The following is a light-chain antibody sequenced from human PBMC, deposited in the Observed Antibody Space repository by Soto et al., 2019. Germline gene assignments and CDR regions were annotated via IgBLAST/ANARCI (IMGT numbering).Light chain of an antibody. V-gene: IGLV1-40*01. J-gene: IGLJ2*01. Sequence: QSVLTQPPSVSGAPGQRVTISCTGSSSNIAAGYDVHWYQQLPGTAPKLLIYADSNRHSGVPDRFSGSKSGTSASLAITGLQAEDEADYYCQSYDSSLSGFVVFGGGTKVTVL. CDR3: QSYDSSLSGFVV. CDR1: SSNIAAGYD. CDR2: ADS.